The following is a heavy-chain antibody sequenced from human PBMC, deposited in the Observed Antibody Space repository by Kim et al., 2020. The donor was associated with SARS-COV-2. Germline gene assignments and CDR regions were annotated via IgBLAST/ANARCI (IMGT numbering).Heavy chain of an antibody. CDR2: ISYDGSNK. D-gene: IGHD3-10*01. J-gene: IGHJ6*01. V-gene: IGHV3-30*04. Sequence: GGSLRLSCAASGFTFSSYAMHWVRQAPGKGLEWVAVISYDGSNKYYADSVKGRFTISRDNSKNTLYLQMNSLRAEDTAVYYCARDFPLMFRGVIYYYYG. CDR1: GFTFSSYA. CDR3: ARDFPLMFRGVIYYYYG.